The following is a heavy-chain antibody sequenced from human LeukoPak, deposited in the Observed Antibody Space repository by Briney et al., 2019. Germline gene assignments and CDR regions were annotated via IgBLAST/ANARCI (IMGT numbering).Heavy chain of an antibody. D-gene: IGHD6-13*01. CDR1: GSPFTNYW. CDR2: IYPSDSDT. J-gene: IGHJ3*02. Sequence: NRGESLQISCQGSGSPFTNYWIGWVRQMSGRGLEWMGIIYPSDSDTRYSPPFQGQVTISADKSINTAYLQWSSLKASDTAMYYCARPPYTSSPYAFHIWGQGTMVTVSS. CDR3: ARPPYTSSPYAFHI. V-gene: IGHV5-51*01.